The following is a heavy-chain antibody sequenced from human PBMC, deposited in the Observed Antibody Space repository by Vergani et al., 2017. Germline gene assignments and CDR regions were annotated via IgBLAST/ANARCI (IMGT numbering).Heavy chain of an antibody. V-gene: IGHV1-18*01. CDR2: ISAYNGNT. J-gene: IGHJ6*03. CDR1: GYTFTSYG. Sequence: QAQLVQSGAEVKKPGASVKVSCKASGYTFTSYGISWVRQAPGQGLEWMGWISAYNGNTNYAQKLQGRVTMTTDTSTSTAYMELRSLRSDDTAVYYCARYGSSWYDLSYYYYYYMDVWGKGTTVTVSS. CDR3: ARYGSSWYDLSYYYYYYMDV. D-gene: IGHD6-13*01.